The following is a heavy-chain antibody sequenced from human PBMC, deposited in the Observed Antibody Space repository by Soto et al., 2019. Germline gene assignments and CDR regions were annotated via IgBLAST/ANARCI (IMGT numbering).Heavy chain of an antibody. CDR2: IDWDDDK. D-gene: IGHD6-19*01. CDR3: ARTHSSGWTFGY. Sequence: ASGPTLVNPTQTLTLTCTFSGFSLSTSGMRVSWIRQPPGKALEWLARIDWDDDKFYSTSLKTRLTISKDTSKNQVVLTMTNMDPVDTATYYCARTHSSGWTFGYWGQGTLVTVSS. J-gene: IGHJ4*02. CDR1: GFSLSTSGMR. V-gene: IGHV2-70*04.